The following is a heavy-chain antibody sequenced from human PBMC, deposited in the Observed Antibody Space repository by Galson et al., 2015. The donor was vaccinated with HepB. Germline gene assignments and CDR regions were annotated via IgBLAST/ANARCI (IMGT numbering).Heavy chain of an antibody. CDR1: GFTFSSYS. J-gene: IGHJ6*02. Sequence: SLRLSCAASGFTFSSYSMNWVRQAPGKGLEWVSSISSSSSYIYYADSVKGRFTISRDNAKNSLYLQMNSLRAEDTAVYYCARDKPLSPDTAMEPYYYYGMDVWGQGTTVTVSS. D-gene: IGHD5-18*01. CDR2: ISSSSSYI. CDR3: ARDKPLSPDTAMEPYYYYGMDV. V-gene: IGHV3-21*01.